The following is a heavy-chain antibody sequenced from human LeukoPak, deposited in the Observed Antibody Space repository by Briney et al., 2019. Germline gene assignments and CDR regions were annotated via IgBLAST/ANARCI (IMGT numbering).Heavy chain of an antibody. D-gene: IGHD7-27*01. CDR1: GGSITTYY. J-gene: IGHJ4*02. CDR2: IQTTGST. V-gene: IGHV4-4*09. CDR3: ARGPGDYFDY. Sequence: SETLSLTCTVSGGSITTYYWSWSRQPPGKGLEWIGSIQTTGSTSYNPSLKSRVTISVDTSRNQFSLKLSSVTAADTAVFYCARGPGDYFDYWGRGTLVTVSS.